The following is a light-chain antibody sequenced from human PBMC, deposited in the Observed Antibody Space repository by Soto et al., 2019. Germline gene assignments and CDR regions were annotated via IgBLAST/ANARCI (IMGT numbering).Light chain of an antibody. V-gene: IGLV6-57*04. CDR2: ENS. CDR1: SGNIASSY. J-gene: IGLJ2*01. Sequence: NFMLTQPHSVSESPGKTVTISCSRSSGNIASSYVQWYQQRPGSPPTTVIYENSQRPSGVPDRFSASIDSSSKSASLTISGLKTEDEADYYCQSYDNNNVVFGGGTKLTVL. CDR3: QSYDNNNVV.